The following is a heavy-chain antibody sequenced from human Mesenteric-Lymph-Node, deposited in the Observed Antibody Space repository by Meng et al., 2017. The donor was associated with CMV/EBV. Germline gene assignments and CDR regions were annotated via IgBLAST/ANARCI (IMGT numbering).Heavy chain of an antibody. CDR1: GFTFSNYG. D-gene: IGHD6-19*01. CDR2: IRYDGNNK. V-gene: IGHV3-30*02. J-gene: IGHJ5*02. CDR3: TKGSGWNDP. Sequence: GESLKISCTASGFTFSNYGMHWVRQAPGKGLEWAAFIRYDGNNKYYADSVKGRFTISRDNSKNTLFLQMTSLRADDTALYYCTKGSGWNDPWGQGTLVTVSS.